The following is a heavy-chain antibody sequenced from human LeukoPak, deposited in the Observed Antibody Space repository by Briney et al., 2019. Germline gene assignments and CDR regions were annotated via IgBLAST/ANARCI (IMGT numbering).Heavy chain of an antibody. CDR1: GYSISSGYS. CDR3: ARLSGSYPPGLIQH. D-gene: IGHD1-26*01. V-gene: IGHV4-38-2*02. Sequence: SETLSLTCTVSGYSISSGYSWGWIRQTPGKGLEWIGSIYHSGSTSYNPSLQSRVTISVDTSKNQFSLQLSTVTAADTAAYYCARLSGSYPPGLIQHWGQGTLVTVSS. J-gene: IGHJ1*01. CDR2: IYHSGST.